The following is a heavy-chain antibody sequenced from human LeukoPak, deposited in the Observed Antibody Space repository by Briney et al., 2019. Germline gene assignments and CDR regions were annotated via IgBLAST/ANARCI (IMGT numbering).Heavy chain of an antibody. CDR1: GGSFSGYY. CDR2: INHSGST. CDR3: ARGNPARYDL. V-gene: IGHV4-34*01. J-gene: IGHJ5*02. D-gene: IGHD1-14*01. Sequence: PSETLSLTCAVYGGSFSGYYWSWIRQPPGKGLEWIGEINHSGSTNYNPSLKSRVTISVDTSKNQFSLKLSSVTAADTGVYYCARGNPARYDLWGQGTLVTVSS.